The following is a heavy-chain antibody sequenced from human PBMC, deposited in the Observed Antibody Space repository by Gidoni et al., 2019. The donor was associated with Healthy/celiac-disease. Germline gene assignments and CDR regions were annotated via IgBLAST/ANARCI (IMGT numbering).Heavy chain of an antibody. J-gene: IGHJ6*03. CDR3: ARDHEYSYGYDYYYYYMDV. V-gene: IGHV4-4*02. Sequence: QVQLQASGPGLVKPSGTLSRTCAVSGGSISSSNWWSWVGQPPGKGLEWIGEIYHSGGTNYNPALKRRVTISVDKSKNQFSLKLSSVTAADTAVYYCARDHEYSYGYDYYYYYMDVWGKGTTVTVSS. CDR1: GGSISSSNW. D-gene: IGHD5-18*01. CDR2: IYHSGGT.